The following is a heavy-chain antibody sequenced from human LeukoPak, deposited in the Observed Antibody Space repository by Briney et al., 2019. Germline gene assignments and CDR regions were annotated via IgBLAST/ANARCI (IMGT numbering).Heavy chain of an antibody. V-gene: IGHV1-69*13. CDR1: GGTFGSYV. CDR2: IIPIFGTA. D-gene: IGHD5-18*01. Sequence: SVKVSCKASGGTFGSYVISWVRQAPGQGLEWMGGIIPIFGTAHYAQKFQGRLTITADESTSTVYMEMSSLRSEDTAMYYCAKEGDTALVTGYFDLWGRGTLV. J-gene: IGHJ2*01. CDR3: AKEGDTALVTGYFDL.